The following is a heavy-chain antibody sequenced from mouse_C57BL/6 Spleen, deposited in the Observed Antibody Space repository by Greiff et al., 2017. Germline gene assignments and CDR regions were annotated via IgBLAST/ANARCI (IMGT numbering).Heavy chain of an antibody. J-gene: IGHJ2*01. CDR1: GFNIKNTY. D-gene: IGHD1-1*01. Sequence: EVKLVESVAELVRPGASVKLSCTASGFNIKNTYMHWVKQRPEQGLEWIGRIDPANGNTKYAPKFQGKATITADTSSNTAYLQLSSLTSEDTAIYYCAIAVTTVVAPCYWGQGTTLTVSS. V-gene: IGHV14-3*01. CDR3: AIAVTTVVAPCY. CDR2: IDPANGNT.